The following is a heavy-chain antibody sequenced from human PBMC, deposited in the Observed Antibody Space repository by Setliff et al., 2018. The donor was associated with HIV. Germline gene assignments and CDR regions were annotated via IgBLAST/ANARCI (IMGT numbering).Heavy chain of an antibody. D-gene: IGHD2-2*01. V-gene: IGHV4-4*08. CDR2: IYSSGST. CDR3: ARDRDIVVVPASPQGYYYYMDV. J-gene: IGHJ6*03. CDR1: GGSISNRY. Sequence: NPSETLSLTCTVSGGSISNRYWSWIRETPGKGLEWIGRIYSSGSTNYNPSLKSRVTISINTSKNQFSLKLSSVTAADTAVYYCARDRDIVVVPASPQGYYYYMDVWGKGTTVTVSS.